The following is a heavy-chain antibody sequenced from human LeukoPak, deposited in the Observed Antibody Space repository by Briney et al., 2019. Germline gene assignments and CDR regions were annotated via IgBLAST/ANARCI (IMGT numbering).Heavy chain of an antibody. CDR3: ARGVDCSGGSCYSALRAHYYYMDV. J-gene: IGHJ6*03. CDR1: GYTFTSYG. D-gene: IGHD2-15*01. V-gene: IGHV1-69*13. CDR2: IIPIFGTA. Sequence: GASVKVSCKASGYTFTSYGISWVRQAPGQGLEWMGGIIPIFGTANYAQKFQGRVTITADESTSTAYMELSSLRSEDTAVYYCARGVDCSGGSCYSALRAHYYYMDVRGKGTTVTISS.